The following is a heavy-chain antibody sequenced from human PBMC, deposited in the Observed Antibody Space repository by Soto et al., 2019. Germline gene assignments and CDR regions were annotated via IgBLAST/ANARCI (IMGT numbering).Heavy chain of an antibody. CDR3: AQYRSTDADRYKLDF. Sequence: SETLSLTCAVKDVSFSGYFWSWIRHPPGKRPEWIGEINHRASSNYNPSLESRVTISADTSKNQFSLRVTSVTAADTAVYYCAQYRSTDADRYKLDFWGQGILVTVSS. J-gene: IGHJ4*02. V-gene: IGHV4-34*01. D-gene: IGHD2-2*01. CDR2: INHRASS. CDR1: DVSFSGYF.